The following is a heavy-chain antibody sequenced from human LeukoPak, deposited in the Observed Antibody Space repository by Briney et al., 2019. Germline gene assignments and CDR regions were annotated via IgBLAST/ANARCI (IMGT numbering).Heavy chain of an antibody. CDR2: IHQRGSL. D-gene: IGHD1-14*01. CDR3: ARGTDARKVGY. CDR1: GDSISSGGYY. J-gene: IGHJ4*02. V-gene: IGHV4-30-2*06. Sequence: SETLSLTCTVSGDSISSGGYYWSWVRQSPGKGLEWIGCIHQRGSLHYNPTLKSRVTISVDRSNNQFSLKLTSVTAADTAVYYCARGTDARKVGYWGQGTLVTVSS.